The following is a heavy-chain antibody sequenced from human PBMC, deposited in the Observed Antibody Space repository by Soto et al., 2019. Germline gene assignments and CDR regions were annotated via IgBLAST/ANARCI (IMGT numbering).Heavy chain of an antibody. Sequence: GSLRLSCAASGFTFSTYTLAWVRQAPGKGLELVSSIRSNSTYRFYADSVKGRFIVSRDNAKLSRYLQMNTLRAEDTAVSSCVSALVAYTNVPFDRWRQGTPLTVCS. D-gene: IGHD1-1*01. CDR1: GFTFSTYT. V-gene: IGHV3-21*01. CDR2: IRSNSTYR. CDR3: VSALVAYTNVPFDR. J-gene: IGHJ4*02.